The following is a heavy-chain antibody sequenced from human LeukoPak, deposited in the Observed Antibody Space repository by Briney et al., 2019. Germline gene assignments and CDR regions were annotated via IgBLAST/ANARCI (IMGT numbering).Heavy chain of an antibody. Sequence: SETLSLTCTVSGGSISSGSYYWSWIRQPPGKGLEWIGSIYYSGSTYYNPSLKSRVTISVDTSKNQFSLKLSSVTAADTAVYYCARDFKVEWLRLGDYFDYWGQGTLVTVSS. J-gene: IGHJ4*02. CDR1: GGSISSGSYY. D-gene: IGHD5-12*01. CDR3: ARDFKVEWLRLGDYFDY. CDR2: IYYSGST. V-gene: IGHV4-39*07.